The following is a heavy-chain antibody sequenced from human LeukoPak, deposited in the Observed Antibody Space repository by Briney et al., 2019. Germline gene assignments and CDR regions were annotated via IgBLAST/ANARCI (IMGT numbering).Heavy chain of an antibody. V-gene: IGHV4-30-2*01. CDR2: IYHSGST. J-gene: IGHJ4*02. CDR3: AREGGPYRPLDY. Sequence: KPSETLSLTCAVSGGSISSGGYSWSWIRLPPGKGLEWTGYIYHSGSTLYNPSLKSRVTISVDRSKNQFSLRLSSVIDADTAVYYCAREGGPYRPLDYSGQGTLVTVS. CDR1: GGSISSGGYS. D-gene: IGHD3-16*01.